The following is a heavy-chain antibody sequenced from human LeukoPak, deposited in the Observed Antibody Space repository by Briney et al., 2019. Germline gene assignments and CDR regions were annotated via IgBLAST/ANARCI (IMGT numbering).Heavy chain of an antibody. J-gene: IGHJ4*02. Sequence: GGSLRLSCAASGFTFSSYAVSWVRQAPGKGLEWASSISGSGGSTYSADSVKGRFTISRDNSKNTLYLQMNSLRAEDTALYYCAKDRSCTNDICHGDFDYWGQGTPVTVSS. CDR3: AKDRSCTNDICHGDFDY. V-gene: IGHV3-23*01. CDR1: GFTFSSYA. D-gene: IGHD2-8*01. CDR2: ISGSGGST.